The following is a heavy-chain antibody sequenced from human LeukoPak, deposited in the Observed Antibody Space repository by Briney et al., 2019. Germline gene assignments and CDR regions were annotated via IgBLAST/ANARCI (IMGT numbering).Heavy chain of an antibody. Sequence: PGGSLRLCCAASGFTFSSYSMNWVRQAPGKGLEWVSHISSSSSSIYYADSVKGRFTISRDNAKNSLYLQMNSLRDEDTAVYYCARDGSYYYDSSGYYYFDYWGQGTLVTVSS. CDR2: ISSSSSSI. CDR3: ARDGSYYYDSSGYYYFDY. V-gene: IGHV3-48*02. D-gene: IGHD3-22*01. J-gene: IGHJ4*02. CDR1: GFTFSSYS.